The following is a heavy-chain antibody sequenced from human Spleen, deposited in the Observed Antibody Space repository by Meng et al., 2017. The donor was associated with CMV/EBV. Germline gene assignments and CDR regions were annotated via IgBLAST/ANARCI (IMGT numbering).Heavy chain of an antibody. CDR2: ISGSGSSI. D-gene: IGHD5-12*01. J-gene: IGHJ3*02. CDR3: ARDSSTIVAAFDI. CDR1: GFTFSSYE. Sequence: GGPLRLSCAASGFTFSSYEMIWVRQAPGKGLEWVSYISGSGSSIYYADSVKGRFTISRDNAKNSLYLQMNSLRAEDTAVYYCARDSSTIVAAFDIWGQGTMVTVSS. V-gene: IGHV3-48*03.